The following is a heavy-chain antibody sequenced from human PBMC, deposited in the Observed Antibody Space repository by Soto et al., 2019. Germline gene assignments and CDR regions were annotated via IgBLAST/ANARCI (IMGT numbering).Heavy chain of an antibody. J-gene: IGHJ6*02. CDR3: ARHAYDFWSGHPNPRYYYGMDV. CDR2: IYPGDSNT. CDR1: GYRFTSYW. Sequence: PGEPLKVSWRGSGYRFTSYWIGWVRKMTGKGLEWIGIIYPGDSNTRYSPSLQGQVTISVDKSISTAYLQWSSLKATDTAMYYCARHAYDFWSGHPNPRYYYGMDVWGQGTTVTAP. V-gene: IGHV5-51*01. D-gene: IGHD3-3*01.